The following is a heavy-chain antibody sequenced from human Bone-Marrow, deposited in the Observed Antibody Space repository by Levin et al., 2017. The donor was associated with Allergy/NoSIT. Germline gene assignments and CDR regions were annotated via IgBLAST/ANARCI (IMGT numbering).Heavy chain of an antibody. J-gene: IGHJ6*02. CDR2: VNSDGSTT. CDR1: GFTFSDYY. CDR3: TRSSWGSLDV. Sequence: SGGSLRLSCAASGFTFSDYYMDWVRQVPGQGLVWVSSVNSDGSTTMYADYVRGRFTISRDNAKNTLYLQMNSLRDEDMAVYYCTRSSWGSLDVWGQGTTVIVSS. V-gene: IGHV3-74*03. D-gene: IGHD3-16*01.